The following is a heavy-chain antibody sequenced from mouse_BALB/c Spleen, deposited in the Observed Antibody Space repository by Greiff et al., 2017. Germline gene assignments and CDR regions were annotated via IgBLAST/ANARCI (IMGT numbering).Heavy chain of an antibody. CDR1: GYTFTSYY. D-gene: IGHD2-1*01. J-gene: IGHJ4*01. V-gene: IGHV1S56*01. Sequence: QVQLKQSGPELVKPGASVRISCKASGYTFTSYYIHWVKQRPGQGLEWIGWIYPGNVNTKYNEKFKGKATLTADKSSSTAYMQLSSLTSEDSAVYFCARSSGNYYAMDYWGQGTSVTVSS. CDR2: IYPGNVNT. CDR3: ARSSGNYYAMDY.